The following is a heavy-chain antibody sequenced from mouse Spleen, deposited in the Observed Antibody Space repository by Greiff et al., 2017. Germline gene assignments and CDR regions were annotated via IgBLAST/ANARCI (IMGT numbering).Heavy chain of an antibody. V-gene: IGHV2-9*02. CDR3: ARNYDYDLAY. CDR1: GFSLTSYG. D-gene: IGHD2-4*01. CDR2: IWAGGST. J-gene: IGHJ3*01. Sequence: VQLQQSGPGLVAPSQSLSITCTVSGFSLTSYGVHWVRQPPGKGLEWLGVIWAGGSTNYNSALMSRLSISKDNSKSQVFLKMNSLQTDDTAMYYCARNYDYDLAYWGQGTLVTVSA.